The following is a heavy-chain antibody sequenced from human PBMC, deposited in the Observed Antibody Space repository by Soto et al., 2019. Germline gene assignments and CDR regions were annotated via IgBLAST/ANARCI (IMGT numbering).Heavy chain of an antibody. CDR1: GGTFSSYA. V-gene: IGHV1-69*13. CDR2: IIPIFGTA. J-gene: IGHJ5*02. CDR3: ARGKRGGIVVVPAAIYDWFDP. Sequence: SVKVSCKASGGTFSSYAISWVRQAPGQGLEWMGGIIPIFGTANYAQKFQGRVTITADESTSTAYMELSSLRSEDTAVYYCARGKRGGIVVVPAAIYDWFDPWGQGTLVTVSS. D-gene: IGHD2-2*01.